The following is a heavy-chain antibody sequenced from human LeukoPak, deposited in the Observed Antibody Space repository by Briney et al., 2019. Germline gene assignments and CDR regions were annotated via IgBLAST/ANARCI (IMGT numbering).Heavy chain of an antibody. D-gene: IGHD2-2*01. Sequence: GASVKVSCKASGYTFTGYYTHWVRQAPGQGLEWMGWISGYNGNTNYAQKFQGRVTMTTDTSTSTAYMELWSLRSDDTAFYYCARGCGSTSCYLLDYWGQGTLVTVSS. J-gene: IGHJ4*02. V-gene: IGHV1-18*04. CDR2: ISGYNGNT. CDR1: GYTFTGYY. CDR3: ARGCGSTSCYLLDY.